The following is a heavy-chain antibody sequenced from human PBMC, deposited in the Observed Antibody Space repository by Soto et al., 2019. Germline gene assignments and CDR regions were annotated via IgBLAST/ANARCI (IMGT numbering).Heavy chain of an antibody. Sequence: EASVKVSCKVSGYTLTELSMHCVRQAPGKGLEWMGGFDPEDGETIYAQKFQGRVTMTEDTSTDTAYMELSSLRSEDTAVYYCAPLPLYYGGKPQPADYWGQGTLVTVSS. V-gene: IGHV1-24*01. CDR3: APLPLYYGGKPQPADY. CDR1: GYTLTELS. J-gene: IGHJ4*02. CDR2: FDPEDGET. D-gene: IGHD4-17*01.